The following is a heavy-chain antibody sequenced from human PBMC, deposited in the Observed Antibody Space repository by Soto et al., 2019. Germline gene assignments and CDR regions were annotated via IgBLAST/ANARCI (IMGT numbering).Heavy chain of an antibody. CDR1: GFTFSSYA. D-gene: IGHD4-17*01. CDR2: ISYDGSNK. Sequence: QVQLVESGGGVVQPGRSLRLSCAASGFTFSSYAMHWFRQAPGKGLEWVAVISYDGSNKYYADSVKGRFTISRDNSKNTLYLQMNSLRAEDTAVYYCARAVYGDYVPLDYWVQGTLVTFSS. J-gene: IGHJ4*02. V-gene: IGHV3-30-3*01. CDR3: ARAVYGDYVPLDY.